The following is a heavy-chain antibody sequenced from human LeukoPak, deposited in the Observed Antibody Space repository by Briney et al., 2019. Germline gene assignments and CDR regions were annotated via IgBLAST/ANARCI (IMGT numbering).Heavy chain of an antibody. V-gene: IGHV4-31*03. CDR3: ARTVVVVAATTYYYYGMDV. CDR2: IYYSGST. J-gene: IGHJ6*02. CDR1: GGSISGGGYY. Sequence: PSQTLSLTCTVSGGSISGGGYYWSWIRQHPGKGLEWIGYIYYSGSTYYNPSLKSRVTISVDTSKNQFSLKLSSVTAADTAVYYCARTVVVVAATTYYYYGMDVWGQGTTVTVSS. D-gene: IGHD2-15*01.